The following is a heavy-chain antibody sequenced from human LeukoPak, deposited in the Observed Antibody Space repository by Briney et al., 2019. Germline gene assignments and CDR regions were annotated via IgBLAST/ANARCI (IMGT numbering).Heavy chain of an antibody. J-gene: IGHJ3*02. CDR1: GYTFTSYG. CDR2: ISAYNGNT. V-gene: IGHV1-18*01. CDR3: AAESGSYFFDSAFDI. D-gene: IGHD1-26*01. Sequence: ASVKVSCKASGYTFTSYGISWVRQAPGQGLEWMGWISAYNGNTNYAQKLQGRVTMTTDTSTSTAYMELRSLRSDDTAVYYCAAESGSYFFDSAFDIWGQGTMVTVSS.